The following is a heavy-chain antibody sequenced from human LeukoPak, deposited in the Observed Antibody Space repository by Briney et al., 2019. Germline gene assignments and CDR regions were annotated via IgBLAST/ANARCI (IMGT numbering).Heavy chain of an antibody. CDR2: INHSGST. J-gene: IGHJ6*03. CDR3: ARGGELIAARPNYYYYYMDV. Sequence: SETLSLTCAVYGGSFSGYYWSWIRQPPGKGLEWIGEINHSGSTNYNPSLKSRVTISVDTSKNQFSLKLSSVTAADTAVYYCARGGELIAARPNYYYYYMDVWGKGTTVTVSS. D-gene: IGHD6-6*01. V-gene: IGHV4-34*01. CDR1: GGSFSGYY.